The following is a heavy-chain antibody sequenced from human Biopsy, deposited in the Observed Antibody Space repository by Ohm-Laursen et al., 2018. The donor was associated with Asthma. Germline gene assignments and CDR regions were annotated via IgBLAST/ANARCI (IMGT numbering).Heavy chain of an antibody. Sequence: SVKVSCKSLGGTFNTYVIGWVRQAPGQGLGSLGGVNSVFSTTTYPQKFQERVTITADDSTSTVYMELSCLRSEDTAVYYCARKAGSCISRTCYSLDFWGQGTLVTVSS. V-gene: IGHV1-69*13. CDR3: ARKAGSCISRTCYSLDF. CDR1: GGTFNTYV. CDR2: VNSVFSTT. J-gene: IGHJ1*01. D-gene: IGHD2-2*01.